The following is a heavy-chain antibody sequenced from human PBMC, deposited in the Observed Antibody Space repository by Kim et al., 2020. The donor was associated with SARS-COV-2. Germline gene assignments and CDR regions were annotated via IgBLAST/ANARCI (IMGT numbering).Heavy chain of an antibody. CDR3: ARGFRWTYGDYRGDDFDY. Sequence: SETLSLTCTVSGGSISSYYWSWIRQPPGKGLEWIGYIYYSGSTNYNPPLKSRVTILVDTSKNQFSLKLSSVTAADTAVYYCARGFRWTYGDYRGDDFDYWGDGSLVTVSS. D-gene: IGHD4-17*01. V-gene: IGHV4-59*01. CDR1: GGSISSYY. CDR2: IYYSGST. J-gene: IGHJ4*03.